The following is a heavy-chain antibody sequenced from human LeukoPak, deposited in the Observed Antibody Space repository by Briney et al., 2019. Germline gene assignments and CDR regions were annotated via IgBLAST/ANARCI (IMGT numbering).Heavy chain of an antibody. Sequence: GGSLRLSCAASGFTFSNFGMHWVRQAPGKGLEWVAVISYDGSNTYYADSVKGRATISRDNSKNTLFLQMNSLRPEDTAVYYCAKALAQWLVTSALDYWGRGTLVTVSS. CDR2: ISYDGSNT. J-gene: IGHJ4*02. CDR3: AKALAQWLVTSALDY. V-gene: IGHV3-30*18. CDR1: GFTFSNFG. D-gene: IGHD6-19*01.